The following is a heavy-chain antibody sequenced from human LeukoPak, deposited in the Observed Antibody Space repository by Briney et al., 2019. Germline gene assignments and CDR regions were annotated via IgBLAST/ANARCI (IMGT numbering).Heavy chain of an antibody. CDR2: ISSSGSTI. CDR3: AKGPPLGYYYMDV. CDR1: GFTFSDYY. J-gene: IGHJ6*03. V-gene: IGHV3-11*04. Sequence: PGGSLRLSCAASGFTFSDYYMSWIRQAPGKGLEWVSYISSSGSTIYYADSVKGRFTISRDNAKNSLYLQMNSLRAEDTAVYYCAKGPPLGYYYMDVWGKGTTVTVSS.